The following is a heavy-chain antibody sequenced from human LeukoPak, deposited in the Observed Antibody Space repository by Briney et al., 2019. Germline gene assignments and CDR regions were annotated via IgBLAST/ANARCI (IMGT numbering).Heavy chain of an antibody. D-gene: IGHD1-26*01. Sequence: SETLSLTCTVSGGSISSYYWSWIRQPPGKGLEWIGYIYYSGSTNYNPSLKSRVTISVDTSKNQFSLKLSSVTAADTAVYYCARSTPARSGSYDYWSQGTLVTVSS. CDR3: ARSTPARSGSYDY. CDR2: IYYSGST. CDR1: GGSISSYY. J-gene: IGHJ4*02. V-gene: IGHV4-59*01.